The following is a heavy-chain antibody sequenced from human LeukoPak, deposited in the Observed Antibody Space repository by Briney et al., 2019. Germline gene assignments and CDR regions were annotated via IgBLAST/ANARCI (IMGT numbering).Heavy chain of an antibody. V-gene: IGHV4-61*02. J-gene: IGHJ1*01. D-gene: IGHD1-26*01. Sequence: PSQTLSLTSTVSGVSISRGSFYWSWFRKPAGRGLDWIGRIYTSGSTNYNPSLESRVTISVDTSKNQFSLKLNAVTAADSAVYYCARDLGRLPFQFWGQGTLVIVSS. CDR1: GVSISRGSFY. CDR2: IYTSGST. CDR3: ARDLGRLPFQF.